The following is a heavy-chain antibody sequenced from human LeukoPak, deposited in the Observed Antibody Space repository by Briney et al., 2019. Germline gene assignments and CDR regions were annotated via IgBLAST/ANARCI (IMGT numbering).Heavy chain of an antibody. D-gene: IGHD2-21*01. J-gene: IGHJ5*02. CDR1: GGSISSGGYY. Sequence: PSETLSLTCTVSGGSISSGGYYWSWIRQPPGMGLEGIGYIYYSGSTNYNPSLKSRVTISVDTSKNQFSLKLSSVTAADTAVYYCAREGGGGWFDPWGQGTLVTVSS. V-gene: IGHV4-61*08. CDR3: AREGGGGWFDP. CDR2: IYYSGST.